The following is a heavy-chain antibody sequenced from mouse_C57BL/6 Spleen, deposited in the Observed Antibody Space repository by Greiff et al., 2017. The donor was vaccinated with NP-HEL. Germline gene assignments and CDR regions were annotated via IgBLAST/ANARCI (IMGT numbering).Heavy chain of an antibody. CDR3: ARGYYGSSYSFDY. J-gene: IGHJ2*01. V-gene: IGHV1-18*01. CDR2: INPNNGGT. Sequence: VQLQQSGPELVKPGASVKIPCKASGYTFTDYNMDWVKQSHGKSLEWIGDINPNNGGTIYNQKFKGQATLTVDKSSSTAYMELRSLTSEDTAVYYCARGYYGSSYSFDYWGQGTTLTVSS. D-gene: IGHD1-1*01. CDR1: GYTFTDYN.